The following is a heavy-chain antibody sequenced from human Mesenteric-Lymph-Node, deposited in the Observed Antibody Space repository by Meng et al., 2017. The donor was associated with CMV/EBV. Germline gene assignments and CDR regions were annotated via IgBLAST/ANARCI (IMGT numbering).Heavy chain of an antibody. CDR3: ARGLWARRLTASGF. V-gene: IGHV1-2*02. CDR2: INPNSGGT. Sequence: ASVKVSCKASGYTFTGYYMHWVRQAPGQGLEWMGWINPNSGGTEYTHRFQGRVTMTRDTSITTAYMELSRLRSDDTAVYYCARGLWARRLTASGFWGQGTLVTVSS. D-gene: IGHD4/OR15-4a*01. CDR1: GYTFTGYY. J-gene: IGHJ4*02.